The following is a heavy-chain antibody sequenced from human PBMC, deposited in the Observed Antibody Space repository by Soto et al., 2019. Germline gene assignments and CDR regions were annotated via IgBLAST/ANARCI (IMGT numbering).Heavy chain of an antibody. Sequence: GGSLRLSCAASGFTFSSYAMSWVRQAPGKGLEWVSTINGGGGSTYYADSVKGRFTISRDNSKNTLYLQMDSLRDEDTAVYYCAKDGDSGSRPFDYWGQGTLVTVSS. J-gene: IGHJ4*02. CDR1: GFTFSSYA. CDR3: AKDGDSGSRPFDY. D-gene: IGHD6-13*01. V-gene: IGHV3-23*01. CDR2: INGGGGST.